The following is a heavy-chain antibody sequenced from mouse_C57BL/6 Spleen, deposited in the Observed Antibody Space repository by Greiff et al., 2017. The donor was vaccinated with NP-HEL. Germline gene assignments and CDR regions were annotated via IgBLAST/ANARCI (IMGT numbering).Heavy chain of an antibody. D-gene: IGHD1-1*01. CDR1: GFTFSSYA. Sequence: EVKLVESGGGLVKPGGSLKLSCAASGFTFSSYAMSWVRQTPEKRLEWVATISDGGSYTYYPDNVKGRFTISRDNAKNNLYLQMSHLKSEDTAMYYCARAGTTVFPYYFDYWGQGTTLTVSS. CDR2: ISDGGSYT. CDR3: ARAGTTVFPYYFDY. V-gene: IGHV5-4*03. J-gene: IGHJ2*01.